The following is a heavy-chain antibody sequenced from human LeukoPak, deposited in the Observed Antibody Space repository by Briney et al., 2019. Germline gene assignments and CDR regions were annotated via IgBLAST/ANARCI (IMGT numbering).Heavy chain of an antibody. D-gene: IGHD3-10*01. J-gene: IGHJ4*02. CDR2: INPDSGGT. V-gene: IGHV1-2*02. CDR1: GGTFTGFY. Sequence: ASVKVSCKASGGTFTGFYMNWVRQAPGQGLEWMGWINPDSGGTTYPQRFQGRVTMTRDTSISTAYMELSSLRSDDTAIYYCAKDSSLGNYIDYWGQGTLVTVSS. CDR3: AKDSSLGNYIDY.